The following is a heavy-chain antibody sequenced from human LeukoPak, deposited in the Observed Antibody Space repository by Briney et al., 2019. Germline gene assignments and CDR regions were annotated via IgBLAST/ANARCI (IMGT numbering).Heavy chain of an antibody. V-gene: IGHV3-23*01. D-gene: IGHD3-22*01. CDR1: GFTFSSHA. CDR2: ISDSGSST. J-gene: IGHJ4*02. CDR3: TKDDYDPIGAFTSAY. Sequence: GWSLRLSCAASGFTFSSHAMSWVRPAPGKGLEWVSTISDSGSSTSYAPSVKGRFTISRDNSKIMLYMQMNSLRAEDTAVYFCTKDDYDPIGAFTSAYWGRGTLVSVSS.